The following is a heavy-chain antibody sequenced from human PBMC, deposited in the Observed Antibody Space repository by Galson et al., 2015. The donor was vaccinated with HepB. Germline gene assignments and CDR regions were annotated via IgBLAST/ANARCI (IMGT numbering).Heavy chain of an antibody. CDR2: IYPGDSDT. J-gene: IGHJ6*02. CDR1: GYSFTSYW. CDR3: ARGKMTDPNYYYYYGMDV. Sequence: QSGAEVKKPGESLKISCKGSGYSFTSYWIGWVRQMPGKGLEWMGIIYPGDSDTRYSPSFQGQVTISADKSISTAYLQWSSLKASDTAMYYCARGKMTDPNYYYYYGMDVWGQGTTVTVSS. D-gene: IGHD2-21*02. V-gene: IGHV5-51*03.